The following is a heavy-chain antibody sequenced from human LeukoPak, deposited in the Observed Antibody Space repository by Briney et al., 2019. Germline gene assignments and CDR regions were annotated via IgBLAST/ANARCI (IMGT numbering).Heavy chain of an antibody. V-gene: IGHV4-39*01. CDR3: ATTFTTPFDY. J-gene: IGHJ4*02. Sequence: SETLSLTCTVSGGSISSSGFYWGWIRQPPGKGLEWIGNIYYGGSTYYNQSLKSRVTMSVDTSKNQFSLKLSSVTAADTAVYYCATTFTTPFDYWGQGTLVTVSS. CDR1: GGSISSSGFY. D-gene: IGHD3-3*01. CDR2: IYYGGST.